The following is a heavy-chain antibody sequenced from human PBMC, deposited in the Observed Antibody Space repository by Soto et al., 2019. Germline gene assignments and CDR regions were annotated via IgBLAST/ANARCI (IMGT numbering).Heavy chain of an antibody. Sequence: EVQLVESGGGLVQPGGSLRLSCAASGFTVSSNYMSWVRQAPGKGLEWVSVIYSGGSTYYADYVKGRFTISSDNSKNTLYLQMNSLRAEDTAVYYCARDLRIRSAAMDVWGKGTTVTVSS. V-gene: IGHV3-66*01. CDR3: ARDLRIRSAAMDV. J-gene: IGHJ6*03. CDR1: GFTVSSNY. CDR2: IYSGGST. D-gene: IGHD6-13*01.